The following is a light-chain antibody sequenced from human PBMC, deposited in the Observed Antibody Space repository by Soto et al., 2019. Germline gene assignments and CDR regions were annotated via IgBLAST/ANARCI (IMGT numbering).Light chain of an antibody. Sequence: EAVLTQSPATLSLSPGERATLSCRASQSVSFYLAWYQQKPGQAPRLLIYDASNRATGIPARFSGSGSWTDFTLTIGSLEPEDFAVYYCQQRSNWPSFGQGTRLEIK. CDR1: QSVSFY. CDR3: QQRSNWPS. V-gene: IGKV3-11*01. J-gene: IGKJ5*01. CDR2: DAS.